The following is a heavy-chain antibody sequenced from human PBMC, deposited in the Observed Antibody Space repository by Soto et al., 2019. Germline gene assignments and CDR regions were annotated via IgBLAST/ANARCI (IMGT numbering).Heavy chain of an antibody. V-gene: IGHV3-53*01. CDR2: IYSGGST. CDR1: GFTVSSNY. Sequence: TGGSLRLSCAASGFTVSSNYMSWVRQAPGKGLEWVSVIYSGGSTYYADSVKGRFTISSDNSKNTLYLQMNSLRAEDTAVYYCARGRGYCSSTSCSTMDVWGQGTTVTVSS. D-gene: IGHD2-2*01. CDR3: ARGRGYCSSTSCSTMDV. J-gene: IGHJ6*02.